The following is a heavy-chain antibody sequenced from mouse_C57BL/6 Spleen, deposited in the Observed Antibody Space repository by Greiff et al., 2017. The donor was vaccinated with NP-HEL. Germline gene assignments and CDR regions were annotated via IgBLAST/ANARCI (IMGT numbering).Heavy chain of an antibody. V-gene: IGHV1-72*01. Sequence: QVQLQQPGAELVKPGASVKLSCKASGYTFTSYWMHWVKQRPGRGLEWIGRIDPNGGGTKYTEKFKSKATLTVDKPSSTVYMQLSSLTSEDSAVYYCAILLRPFCWYFDVWGTGTTVTVSS. CDR1: GYTFTSYW. D-gene: IGHD1-1*01. CDR2: IDPNGGGT. CDR3: AILLRPFCWYFDV. J-gene: IGHJ1*03.